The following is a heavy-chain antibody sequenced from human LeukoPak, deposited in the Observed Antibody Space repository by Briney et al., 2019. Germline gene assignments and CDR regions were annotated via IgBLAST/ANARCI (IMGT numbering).Heavy chain of an antibody. Sequence: GGSLRLSCAASGFTFNNYAVSWVRQAPGKGLEWVSAISGRGDNTYYADSVRGRFTISRDNSKNTLYLQMNSLRAEDTAVYYCAELGITMIGGVWGKGTTVTISS. CDR1: GFTFNNYA. D-gene: IGHD3-10*02. V-gene: IGHV3-23*01. CDR3: AELGITMIGGV. CDR2: ISGRGDNT. J-gene: IGHJ6*04.